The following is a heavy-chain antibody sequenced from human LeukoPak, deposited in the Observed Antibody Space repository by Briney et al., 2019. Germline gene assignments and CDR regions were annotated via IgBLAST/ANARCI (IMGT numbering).Heavy chain of an antibody. J-gene: IGHJ4*02. CDR3: ARGRGLDY. CDR2: IKHDGSEK. Sequence: GGSLRLSCAASGFTFNNYWMNWVRQPPGKGLEWVANIKHDGSEKYYVDSVKGRFTISRDNARKSVYLQMNSLRAEDTALYYCARGRGLDYWGQGTLVTVSS. CDR1: GFTFNNYW. V-gene: IGHV3-7*01.